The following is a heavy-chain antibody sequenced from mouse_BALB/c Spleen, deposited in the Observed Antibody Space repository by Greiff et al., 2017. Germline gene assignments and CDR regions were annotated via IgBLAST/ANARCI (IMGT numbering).Heavy chain of an antibody. CDR1: GYSITSDYA. CDR3: ARSGETFFDY. V-gene: IGHV3-2*02. CDR2: ISYSGST. J-gene: IGHJ2*01. Sequence: VQLQQSGPGLVKPSQSLSLTCTVTGYSITSDYAWNWIRQFPGNKLEWMGYISYSGSTSYNPSLKSRISITRDTSKNQFFLQLNSVTTEDTATYYCARSGETFFDYWGQGTTLTVSS. D-gene: IGHD3-2*02.